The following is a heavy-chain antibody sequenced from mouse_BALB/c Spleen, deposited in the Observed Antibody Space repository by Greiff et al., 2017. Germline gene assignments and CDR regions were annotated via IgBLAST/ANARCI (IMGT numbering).Heavy chain of an antibody. CDR1: GFSLTSYD. V-gene: IGHV2-9-2*01. D-gene: IGHD2-2*01. CDR3: VRDPDGYDVAWFAY. Sequence: VKVVESGPGLVAPSQSLSITCTVSGFSLTSYDISWIRQPPGKGLEWLGVIWTGGGTNYNSAFMSRLSISKDNSKSQVFLKMNSLQTDDTAIYYCVRDPDGYDVAWFAYWGQGTLVTVSA. J-gene: IGHJ3*01. CDR2: IWTGGGT.